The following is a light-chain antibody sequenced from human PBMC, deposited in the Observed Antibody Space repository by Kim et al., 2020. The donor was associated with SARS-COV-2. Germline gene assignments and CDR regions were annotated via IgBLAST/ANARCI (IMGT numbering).Light chain of an antibody. CDR2: GAS. V-gene: IGKV1-39*01. Sequence: SASVGDRVTITCRATQSVSINLNWYQQRPGEAPRLLIYGASTLQSGVPSRFSGSGSGTGFTLTISSLQPEDFAIYYCQQTFSTQYSCGQGTKLEI. J-gene: IGKJ2*03. CDR1: QSVSIN. CDR3: QQTFSTQYS.